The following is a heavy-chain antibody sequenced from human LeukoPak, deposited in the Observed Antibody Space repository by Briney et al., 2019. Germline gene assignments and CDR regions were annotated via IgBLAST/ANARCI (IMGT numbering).Heavy chain of an antibody. CDR3: ARGEAEIDY. Sequence: PSETLSLTCAVHGGSFSDYSWSWIRQPPGKGLEWIGEIDHSGSTTYNLSLKSRVTILVDTSNYQFSLKLTSVTAADTAVYYCARGEAEIDYWGQGTLVTVSS. CDR1: GGSFSDYS. CDR2: IDHSGST. V-gene: IGHV4-34*01. J-gene: IGHJ4*02.